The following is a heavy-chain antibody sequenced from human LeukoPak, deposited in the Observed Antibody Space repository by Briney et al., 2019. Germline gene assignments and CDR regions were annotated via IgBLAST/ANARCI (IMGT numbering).Heavy chain of an antibody. CDR1: GFTFSGSA. CDR2: IRSKANSYAT. Sequence: PGGSLRLSCAASGFTFSGSAMHWVRQASGKGLEWVGRIRSKANSYATAYAASVKGRFTISRDDSKNTAYLQMNSLKTEDTAVYYCTRHFSVDIVASVGYMDVWGKGTTVTVSS. D-gene: IGHD5-12*01. V-gene: IGHV3-73*01. J-gene: IGHJ6*03. CDR3: TRHFSVDIVASVGYMDV.